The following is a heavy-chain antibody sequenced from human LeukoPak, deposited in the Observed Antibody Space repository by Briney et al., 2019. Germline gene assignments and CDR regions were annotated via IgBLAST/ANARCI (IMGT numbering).Heavy chain of an antibody. V-gene: IGHV3-7*01. Sequence: PGGSLRLSCAASGFTFSSYWMSWVRQAPGKGLEWVANIKQDGSEKYYVDSVKGRFTISRDNAKNSLYLQMNSLRAEDTAVYYCARGCYDISTGYYPWGQGTLVTVSS. CDR3: ARGCYDISTGYYP. D-gene: IGHD3-9*01. CDR1: GFTFSSYW. CDR2: IKQDGSEK. J-gene: IGHJ5*02.